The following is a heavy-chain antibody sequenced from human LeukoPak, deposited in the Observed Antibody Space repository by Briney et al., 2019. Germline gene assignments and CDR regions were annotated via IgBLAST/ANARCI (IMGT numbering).Heavy chain of an antibody. D-gene: IGHD2-21*02. CDR2: ISYDGSNK. CDR1: GFTFSSYG. CDR3: AKAGGDYYYYYGMDV. J-gene: IGHJ6*02. V-gene: IGHV3-30*18. Sequence: PGGSLRLSCAASGFTFSSYGMHWVRQAPGKGLEWVAVISYDGSNKYYADSVKGRFTISRDNSKNTLYLQMNSLRAEDTAVYYCAKAGGDYYYYYGMDVWGQGTTVTVSS.